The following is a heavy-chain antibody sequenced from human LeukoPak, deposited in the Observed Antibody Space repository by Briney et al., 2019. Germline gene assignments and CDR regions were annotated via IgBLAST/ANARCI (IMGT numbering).Heavy chain of an antibody. D-gene: IGHD2-15*01. CDR2: ISYDGITK. J-gene: IGHJ4*02. Sequence: GGSLRLSCVASGFSFSDYGMHWVRQAPGKGLEWMAVISYDGITKKYADSVQGRFTISRDNSKNTVQLEMNSLRVEDTAVYYCVFCSGGNCYYAVRGCTYWGQGTLVTVSS. CDR3: VFCSGGNCYYAVRGCTY. V-gene: IGHV3-30*03. CDR1: GFSFSDYG.